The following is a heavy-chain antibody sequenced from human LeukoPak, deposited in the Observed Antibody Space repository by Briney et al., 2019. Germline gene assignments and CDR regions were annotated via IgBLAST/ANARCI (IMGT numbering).Heavy chain of an antibody. CDR1: GDSIGTYF. Sequence: SETLSLTCTVSGDSIGTYFWNWIRQSAGEGLEWIGHVYDGGRTNYNPSLKGRVTISVDTSRNLFSLRLSSVTAADTAVYYCARDYIVETGVVGFDMWGQGTMVTVSS. D-gene: IGHD2-8*02. CDR2: VYDGGRT. CDR3: ARDYIVETGVVGFDM. V-gene: IGHV4-4*07. J-gene: IGHJ3*02.